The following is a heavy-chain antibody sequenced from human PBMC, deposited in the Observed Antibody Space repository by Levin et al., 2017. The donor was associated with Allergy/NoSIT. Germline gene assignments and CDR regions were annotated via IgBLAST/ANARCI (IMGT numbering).Heavy chain of an antibody. CDR1: GFTFSSYG. J-gene: IGHJ1*01. CDR3: AKDIRGYSYGYEYFQH. Sequence: GSLRLSCAASGFTFSSYGMHWVRQAPGKGLEWVAVISYDGSNKYYADSVKGRFTISRDNSKNTLYLQMNSLRAEDTAVYYCAKDIRGYSYGYEYFQHWGQGTLVTVSS. V-gene: IGHV3-30*18. D-gene: IGHD5-18*01. CDR2: ISYDGSNK.